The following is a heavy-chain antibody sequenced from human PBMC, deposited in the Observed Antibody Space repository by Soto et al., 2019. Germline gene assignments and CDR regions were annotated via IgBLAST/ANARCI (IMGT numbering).Heavy chain of an antibody. D-gene: IGHD4-17*01. CDR2: ISSNGGST. CDR3: ARGRGNDYGDNRYHYDMDV. J-gene: IGHJ6*03. V-gene: IGHV3-64*01. CDR1: GYTFSGYA. Sequence: GGSLRLSCVASGYTFSGYAMHWVRQAPGKGLEYVSGISSNGGSTYHANSVKGRFIISRDNSKNTLYLQMGSLRPEDMAVYYCARGRGNDYGDNRYHYDMDVWGKGTTVTVSS.